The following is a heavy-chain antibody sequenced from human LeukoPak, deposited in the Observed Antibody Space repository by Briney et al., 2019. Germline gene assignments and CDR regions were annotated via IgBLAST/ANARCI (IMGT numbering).Heavy chain of an antibody. CDR3: ARAAIHGDYINWFDP. CDR2: INPNTGGT. V-gene: IGHV1-2*02. D-gene: IGHD4-17*01. J-gene: IGHJ5*02. CDR1: GYTFTGYY. Sequence: ASVKVSCKASGYTFTGYYIHWVRQAPGQGLEWMGWINPNTGGTHYAQKSQDRVTLTRDTSLTTAYMDLSTLRSDDTAFYYCARAAIHGDYINWFDPWGQGTLVTVSS.